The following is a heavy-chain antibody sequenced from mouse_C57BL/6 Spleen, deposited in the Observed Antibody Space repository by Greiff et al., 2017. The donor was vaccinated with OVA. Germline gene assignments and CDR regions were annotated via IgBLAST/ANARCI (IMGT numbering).Heavy chain of an antibody. CDR3: ARDSGTGYFDV. V-gene: IGHV3-6*01. J-gene: IGHJ1*03. D-gene: IGHD3-3*01. CDR2: IRYDGSN. Sequence: EVKLQESGPGLVKPSQSLSLTCSVTGYSITSGYYWNWIRQFPGNKLEWMGYIRYDGSNNYNPSLKNRISITRDTSKNQFFLKLNSVTTEDTATDYCARDSGTGYFDVWGTGTTVTVSS. CDR1: GYSITSGYY.